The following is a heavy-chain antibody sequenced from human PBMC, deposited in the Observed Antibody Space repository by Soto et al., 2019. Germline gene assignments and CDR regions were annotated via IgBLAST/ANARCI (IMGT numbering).Heavy chain of an antibody. V-gene: IGHV1-18*01. CDR3: ARAAVGQWLPIAHFDY. Sequence: QVQLVQSGAEVKKPGASVKVSCKASGYTFTSYAISWVRQAPGQGLEWMGWISAYNTNTHYAQKLQGRVTMTPDTSTSTAYMELRSLRSDDTAVYYCARAAVGQWLPIAHFDYWGQGTLVTVSS. D-gene: IGHD5-12*01. CDR1: GYTFTSYA. J-gene: IGHJ4*02. CDR2: ISAYNTNT.